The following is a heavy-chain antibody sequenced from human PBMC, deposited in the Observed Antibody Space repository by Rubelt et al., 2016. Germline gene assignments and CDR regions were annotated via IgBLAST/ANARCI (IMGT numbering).Heavy chain of an antibody. J-gene: IGHJ4*02. CDR2: ISAYNGNT. D-gene: IGHD3-10*01. CDR3: ATTTRGVADLDY. CDR1: GYTFTSYG. Sequence: QVQLVQSGAEVKKPGASVKVSCKASGYTFTSYGISWVRQAPGQGLEWMGWISAYNGNTNYAQKLQGRVTMTEDTSTDTAYMELSSLRSEDTAVYYCATTTRGVADLDYWGQGTLVTVSA. V-gene: IGHV1-18*01.